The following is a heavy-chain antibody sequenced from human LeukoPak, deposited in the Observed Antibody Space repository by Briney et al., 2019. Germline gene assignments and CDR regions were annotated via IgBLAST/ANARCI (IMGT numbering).Heavy chain of an antibody. D-gene: IGHD3-10*01. V-gene: IGHV4-38-2*01. CDR2: IYHSGST. CDR1: GYSISSGYY. Sequence: SETLSLTCAVSGYSISSGYYWGWLRQPPGKGVEWIGNIYHSGSTYYNPSLRSRVTISVDTSKNQFSLKLSSVTAADTAVYYCARAGIGIRYYMDVWGKGTTVTVSS. J-gene: IGHJ6*03. CDR3: ARAGIGIRYYMDV.